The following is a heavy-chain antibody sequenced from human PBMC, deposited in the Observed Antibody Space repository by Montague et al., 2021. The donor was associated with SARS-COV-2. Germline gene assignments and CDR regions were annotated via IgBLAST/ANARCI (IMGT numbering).Heavy chain of an antibody. CDR3: ARHTRGWQPFDF. V-gene: IGHV4-59*01. D-gene: IGHD6-19*01. CDR2: IYSSGST. Sequence: SETLSLTCTVSGGSIRSYYWSWIRQPPGKGLEWIGEIYSSGSTNXNPSLKSRVTISMDTSKSQFSLKLTSVTAADTAVHYCARHTRGWQPFDFWGQGTLVTVSS. CDR1: GGSIRSYY. J-gene: IGHJ4*02.